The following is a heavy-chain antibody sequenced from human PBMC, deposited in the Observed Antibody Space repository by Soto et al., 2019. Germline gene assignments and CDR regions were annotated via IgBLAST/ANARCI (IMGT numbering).Heavy chain of an antibody. CDR1: GFTFSTYS. D-gene: IGHD2-21*01. CDR2: ISYTSSTI. V-gene: IGHV3-48*02. J-gene: IGHJ5*02. CDR3: ARDNGLAGSFDP. Sequence: VGSLRLSCAASGFTFSTYSMNWVRQAPGKGLEWVSYISYTSSTIYYADSVKGRFTISRDNAKNSLFLQMNSLRDEDTAVYYCARDNGLAGSFDPWGQGTLVTVSS.